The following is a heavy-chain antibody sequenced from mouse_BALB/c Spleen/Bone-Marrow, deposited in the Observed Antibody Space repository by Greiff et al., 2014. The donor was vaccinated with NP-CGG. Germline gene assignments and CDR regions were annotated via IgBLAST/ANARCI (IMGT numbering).Heavy chain of an antibody. D-gene: IGHD4-1*01. CDR1: GFNIKDTY. Sequence: EVQLQQSGAELVKPGASVRLSCTASGFNIKDTYMRWVKQRPEQGLEWIGRIDPANGNTKYDPKFQGKATITAGTSSNTAYLQLSSLTSEDTAVYYCARWEYYAMDYWGQGTSVTVSS. V-gene: IGHV14-3*02. CDR2: IDPANGNT. J-gene: IGHJ4*01. CDR3: ARWEYYAMDY.